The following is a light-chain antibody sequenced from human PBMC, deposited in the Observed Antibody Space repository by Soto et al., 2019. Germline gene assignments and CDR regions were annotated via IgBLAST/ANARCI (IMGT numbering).Light chain of an antibody. J-gene: IGKJ5*01. CDR2: KVS. V-gene: IGKV2-30*02. CDR3: MQGTHWPIT. CDR1: QSLVRRDGIAY. Sequence: VMTQSQLSLPGSLGQPASMCCRANQSLVRRDGIAYFSWFQQRPGRSPRRLIYKVSNRDSGVPARFSGSGSGTDFALKISRVEAEDVGVYYCMQGTHWPITFGQGTRLEIK.